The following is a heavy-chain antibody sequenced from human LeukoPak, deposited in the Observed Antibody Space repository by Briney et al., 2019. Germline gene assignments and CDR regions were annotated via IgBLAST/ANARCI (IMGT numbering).Heavy chain of an antibody. D-gene: IGHD3-10*01. V-gene: IGHV1-18*01. CDR2: ISAYNGNT. Sequence: ASVKVSCKASGYTFTSYGISWARQAPGQGLEWMGWISAYNGNTNYAQKLQGRVTMTTDTSTSTAYMELRSLRSDDTAVYYCARDYYGSGSYYIPTYYFDYWGQGTLVTVSS. CDR1: GYTFTSYG. J-gene: IGHJ4*02. CDR3: ARDYYGSGSYYIPTYYFDY.